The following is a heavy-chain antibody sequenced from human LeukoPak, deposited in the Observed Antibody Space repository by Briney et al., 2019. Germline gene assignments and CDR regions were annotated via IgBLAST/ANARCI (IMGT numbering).Heavy chain of an antibody. J-gene: IGHJ4*02. CDR3: ARETYSSSWNDY. CDR1: GGTFSSYA. V-gene: IGHV1-69*04. Sequence: SVKVSCKASGGTFSSYAISWVRQAPGQGLEWMGRIIPILGIANYAQKFQGRVTITADKSTSTAYMELSSLRSEDTAVYYCARETYSSSWNDYWGQGTLVTVSS. D-gene: IGHD6-13*01. CDR2: IIPILGIA.